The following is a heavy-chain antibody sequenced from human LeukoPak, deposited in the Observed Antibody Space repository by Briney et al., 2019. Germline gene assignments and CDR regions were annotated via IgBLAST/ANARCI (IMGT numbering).Heavy chain of an antibody. CDR3: ARSGIAAAGTPFDY. D-gene: IGHD6-13*01. Sequence: HGKSLKISCKGSGYSFTRYWIGWVRQMPGKGQEWMGIIYPGDSDTRYSPSFQGQVTISADMSISTAYLQWSSLKASDTAMYYCARSGIAAAGTPFDYWGQGTLVTVSS. CDR1: GYSFTRYW. J-gene: IGHJ4*02. V-gene: IGHV5-51*01. CDR2: IYPGDSDT.